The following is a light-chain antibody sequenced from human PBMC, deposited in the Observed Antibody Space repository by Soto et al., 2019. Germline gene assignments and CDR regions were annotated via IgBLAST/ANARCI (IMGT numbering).Light chain of an antibody. Sequence: QSALTQPASVSGSPGQSITISCTGTSSDVGGYKYVSWYQQHPGKAPKLLIYGVTNRPSGVSDRFSGSKSGNSASLTISGLQADDEADYHCSSYTSSNSLVFGGGTKVTVL. V-gene: IGLV2-14*01. CDR3: SSYTSSNSLV. CDR1: SSDVGGYKY. CDR2: GVT. J-gene: IGLJ3*02.